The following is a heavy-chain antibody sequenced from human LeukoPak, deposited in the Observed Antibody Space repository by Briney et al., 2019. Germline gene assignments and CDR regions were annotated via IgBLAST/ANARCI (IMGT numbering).Heavy chain of an antibody. CDR1: GFTFSNYV. Sequence: PGGSLRLSCAASGFTFSNYVMQWVRQAPGKGLEWVAFIRYDGSNKYYADSVKGRFTISRDNSKNTLYLQMNSLRAEDTAVYYCAKDSAMVADYYYYMDVWGKGTTVTISS. D-gene: IGHD5-18*01. J-gene: IGHJ6*03. CDR3: AKDSAMVADYYYYMDV. V-gene: IGHV3-30*02. CDR2: IRYDGSNK.